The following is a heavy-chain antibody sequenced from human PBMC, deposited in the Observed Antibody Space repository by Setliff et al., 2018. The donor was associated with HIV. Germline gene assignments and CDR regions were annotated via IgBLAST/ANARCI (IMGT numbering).Heavy chain of an antibody. D-gene: IGHD6-6*01. Sequence: PSETLSLTCTVSGGSINSDSHFWTWIRQPAGKALEWIGHVYRSGSTMYNPSLKSRVTMSVDTSKNEFSLKVSSVTASDTAMYYCARVPKTPIAAPYYYYMDVWGRGTTVTV. CDR1: GGSINSDSHF. CDR3: ARVPKTPIAAPYYYYMDV. CDR2: VYRSGST. J-gene: IGHJ6*03. V-gene: IGHV4-61*09.